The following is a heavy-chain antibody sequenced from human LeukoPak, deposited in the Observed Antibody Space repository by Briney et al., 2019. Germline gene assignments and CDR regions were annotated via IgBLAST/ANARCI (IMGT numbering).Heavy chain of an antibody. V-gene: IGHV4-30-4*01. CDR3: ARGITGTTWNDY. J-gene: IGHJ4*02. D-gene: IGHD1-20*01. CDR1: GGSISSGDYY. CDR2: VYYSGSA. Sequence: PSETLSLTCTVSGGSISSGDYYWSWIRQPPGKGLEWIGYVYYSGSAYYNPSLKSRVTISVDTSKNQFSLKLSSVTAADTAVCYCARGITGTTWNDYWGQGTLVTVSS.